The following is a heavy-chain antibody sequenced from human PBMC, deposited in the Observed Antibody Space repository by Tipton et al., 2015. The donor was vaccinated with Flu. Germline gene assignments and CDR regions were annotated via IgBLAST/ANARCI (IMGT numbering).Heavy chain of an antibody. Sequence: TLSLTCAVSGGSFSGYYWSWIRQPPGKGLEWIGEINPSGSTNHNPSLKSRITISVDTSKNQFSLKLSSVSAADTAVYYCARVYDTSDYYLPYWGQGTLVTVSS. CDR2: INPSGST. V-gene: IGHV4-34*01. J-gene: IGHJ4*02. CDR1: GGSFSGYY. CDR3: ARVYDTSDYYLPY. D-gene: IGHD3-22*01.